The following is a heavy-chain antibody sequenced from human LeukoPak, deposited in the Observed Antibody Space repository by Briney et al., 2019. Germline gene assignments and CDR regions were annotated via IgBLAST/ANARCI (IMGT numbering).Heavy chain of an antibody. V-gene: IGHV3-30-3*01. Sequence: GSPRLSCAASGFTFSSYVTHWVRQAPGKGLEWVAVISYDGSNKYYADSVKGRFTISRDNSKNTLYLQMNSLRGEDTAVYYCARDLDTMVRGVIIDKWGQGTIVSFSS. CDR1: GFTFSSYV. CDR2: ISYDGSNK. J-gene: IGHJ4*02. CDR3: ARDLDTMVRGVIIDK. D-gene: IGHD3-10*01.